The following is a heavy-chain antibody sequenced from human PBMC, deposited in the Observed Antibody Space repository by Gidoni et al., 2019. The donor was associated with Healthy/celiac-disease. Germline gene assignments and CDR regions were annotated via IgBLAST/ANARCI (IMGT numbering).Heavy chain of an antibody. V-gene: IGHV3-72*01. CDR2: SRNKANIYST. CDR3: VRIVGASAFDY. D-gene: IGHD1-26*01. CDR1: GFSFSDHH. Sequence: VQCEGALRLSCATSGFSFSDHHMDLGPQAPGQGLEWVGRSRNKANIYSTEYAAPVKGRFTISRDESKNSLFLQMNSLKTDDTAVYYCVRIVGASAFDYWGQGTLVTVSS. J-gene: IGHJ4*02.